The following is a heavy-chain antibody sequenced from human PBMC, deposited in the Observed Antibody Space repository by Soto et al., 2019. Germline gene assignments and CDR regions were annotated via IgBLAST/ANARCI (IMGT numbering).Heavy chain of an antibody. J-gene: IGHJ4*02. V-gene: IGHV3-9*01. D-gene: IGHD3-3*01. Sequence: EVQLVESGGGLVQPGRSLRLSCAASGFTFDDYAMHWVRQAPGKGLEWVSGISWNSGSIGYADSVKGRFTISRDNAKNSLYLQMNSLRAEDTALYYCAKAGFWSGYYSLVDYWGQGTPVTVSS. CDR3: AKAGFWSGYYSLVDY. CDR1: GFTFDDYA. CDR2: ISWNSGSI.